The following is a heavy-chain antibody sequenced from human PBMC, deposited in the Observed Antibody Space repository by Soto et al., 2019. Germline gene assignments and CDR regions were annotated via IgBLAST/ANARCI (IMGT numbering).Heavy chain of an antibody. CDR3: ARDQYAVGGDF. V-gene: IGHV1-18*01. J-gene: IGHJ6*02. CDR2: INTYSGQT. D-gene: IGHD2-15*01. CDR1: GYTFTDYG. Sequence: ASVKVSCKASGYTFTDYGVSWVRQAPGQGLEWMGWINTYSGQTNYAQKVQGRVFMTTDTSTATAYMELRSLNSDDTAVYYCARDQYAVGGDFWGQ.